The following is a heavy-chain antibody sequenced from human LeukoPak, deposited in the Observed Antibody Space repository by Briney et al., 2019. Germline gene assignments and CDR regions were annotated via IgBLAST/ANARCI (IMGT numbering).Heavy chain of an antibody. CDR3: ARWTNFHAFDI. D-gene: IGHD1-1*01. CDR1: EFSVKYNY. J-gene: IGHJ3*02. Sequence: GGSLRLSCAASEFSVKYNYTTWVRQAPGKGLEWVSLLYSAGSTNYADSVKGRFTISRDDSKNTVYLQMNSLRAEDTAVYYCARWTNFHAFDIWGQGTLVTVSS. CDR2: LYSAGST. V-gene: IGHV3-53*01.